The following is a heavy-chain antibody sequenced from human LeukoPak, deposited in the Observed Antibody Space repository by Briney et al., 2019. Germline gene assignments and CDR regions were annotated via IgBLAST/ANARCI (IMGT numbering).Heavy chain of an antibody. CDR3: ARDAQFTIFGVVMLEIGY. CDR1: GYTFTSYY. CDR2: INPSGGST. J-gene: IGHJ4*02. Sequence: ASVKVSCKASGYTFTSYYMHWVRQAPGQGLEWMGIINPSGGSTSYAQKFQGRVTMTRDTSTSTVYMELSSLRSEDTAVYYCARDAQFTIFGVVMLEIGYGGQGTLVTVSS. V-gene: IGHV1-46*01. D-gene: IGHD3-3*01.